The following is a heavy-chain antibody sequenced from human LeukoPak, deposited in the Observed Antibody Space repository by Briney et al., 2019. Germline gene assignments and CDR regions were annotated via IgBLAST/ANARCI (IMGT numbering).Heavy chain of an antibody. CDR3: AKDLERHIVVVTVNAVDY. V-gene: IGHV3-30*18. D-gene: IGHD2-21*02. CDR2: ISYDGSNK. CDR1: GFTFSSYG. J-gene: IGHJ4*02. Sequence: RPGGSLRLSCAASGFTFSSYGMHWVGQAPGKGLEWVSVISYDGSNKYYADSVKGRFTISRDNSKNTLYLQMNSLRAEDTAVYYCAKDLERHIVVVTVNAVDYWGQGTLVTVSS.